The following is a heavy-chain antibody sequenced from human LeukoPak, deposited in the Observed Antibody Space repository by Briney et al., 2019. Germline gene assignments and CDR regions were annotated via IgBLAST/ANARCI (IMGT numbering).Heavy chain of an antibody. J-gene: IGHJ4*02. CDR3: ARASGYSYGDY. CDR1: GFTFSSYA. D-gene: IGHD5-18*01. V-gene: IGHV3-30-3*01. Sequence: GSLRLSCAASGFTFSSYAMHWVRQAPGKGLEWVAVISYDGSNKYYADSVKGRFTISRDNAKNSLYLQMNSLRAEDTAVYYCARASGYSYGDYWGQGTLVTVSS. CDR2: ISYDGSNK.